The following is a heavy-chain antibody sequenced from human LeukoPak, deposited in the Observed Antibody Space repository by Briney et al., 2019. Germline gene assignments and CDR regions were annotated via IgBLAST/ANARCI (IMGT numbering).Heavy chain of an antibody. Sequence: GGSLRLSCAASGFTFSSYNMNWVRQAPGQGLEWVSSITSGSSYIYYADSVRGRFTISRDNSKNTLYLQMNRLRVEDAAVYYCARAPVTSCRGAFCYPFDYWGQGTLVTVSS. CDR2: ITSGSSYI. V-gene: IGHV3-21*04. J-gene: IGHJ4*02. CDR3: ARAPVTSCRGAFCYPFDY. CDR1: GFTFSSYN. D-gene: IGHD2-15*01.